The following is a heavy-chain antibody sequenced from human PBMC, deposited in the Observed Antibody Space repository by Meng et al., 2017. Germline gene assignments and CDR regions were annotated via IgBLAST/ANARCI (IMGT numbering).Heavy chain of an antibody. V-gene: IGHV4-31*03. CDR2: IYYSGST. J-gene: IGHJ5*02. D-gene: IGHD2-2*01. Sequence: SETLSLTCTVSGGSISSGGYYWSWIRQHPGKGLEWIGYIYYSGSTYYNPSLKSRVTISVDTSKNQFSLKLSSVTAADTAVYYCARAVVVPAAIHNWLDPWGQGTLVTVSS. CDR1: GGSISSGGYY. CDR3: ARAVVVPAAIHNWLDP.